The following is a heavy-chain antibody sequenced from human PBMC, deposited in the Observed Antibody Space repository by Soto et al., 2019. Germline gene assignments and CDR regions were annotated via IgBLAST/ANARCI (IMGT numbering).Heavy chain of an antibody. J-gene: IGHJ4*02. Sequence: QVQLQESGPGLVKPSQTLSLTCTVSGGFISGGDYYWSWIHQPPGKGLEWIGYIYHSGSTDYNPSLKSRVIISVDTSKNQFSLKLSSVTAADTAVYYCARGRRFTSSWFFFHSWGQGTLVTVSS. CDR3: ARGRRFTSSWFFFHS. CDR2: IYHSGST. V-gene: IGHV4-30-4*01. D-gene: IGHD6-13*01. CDR1: GGFISGGDYY.